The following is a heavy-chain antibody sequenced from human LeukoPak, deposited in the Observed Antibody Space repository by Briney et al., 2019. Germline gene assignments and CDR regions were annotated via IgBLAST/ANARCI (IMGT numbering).Heavy chain of an antibody. CDR3: ARDRGGIGYYMDV. CDR2: ISSSSGNI. D-gene: IGHD3-16*02. CDR1: GFTFSSYS. Sequence: GGSLRLSCAASGFTFSSYSMNWVRQAPGKGLERVSYISSSSGNIYADSVKGRFTISRDNAKTSLYLQMNSLRAEDTALYYCARDRGGIGYYMDVWGKGTTVTVSS. V-gene: IGHV3-48*01. J-gene: IGHJ6*03.